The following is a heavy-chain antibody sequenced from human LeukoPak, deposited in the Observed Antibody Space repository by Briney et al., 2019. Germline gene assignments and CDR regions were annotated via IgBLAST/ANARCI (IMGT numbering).Heavy chain of an antibody. J-gene: IGHJ4*02. CDR3: ARDWDGHSGSYYDFDY. D-gene: IGHD1-26*01. CDR2: ISSSSSYI. V-gene: IGHV3-21*01. Sequence: GGSLRLSCAASGFTFSSYSMNWVRQAPGKGLGWVSSISSSSSYIYYADSVKGRFTISRDNAKNSLYLQMNSLRAEDTAVYYCARDWDGHSGSYYDFDYWGQGTLVTVSS. CDR1: GFTFSSYS.